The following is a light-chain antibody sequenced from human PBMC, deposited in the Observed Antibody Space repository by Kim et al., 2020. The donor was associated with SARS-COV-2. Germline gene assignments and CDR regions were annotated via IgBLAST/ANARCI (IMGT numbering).Light chain of an antibody. CDR1: QSVSSSY. J-gene: IGKJ2*01. Sequence: APRERGTRSCRASQSVSSSYLAWYQQKPGQAPRLLIYGASSRATGIPDRFSGSGSGTDFTLTISRLEPEDFAVYYCQQYGSPPGTFGQGTKLEIK. CDR3: QQYGSPPGT. V-gene: IGKV3-20*01. CDR2: GAS.